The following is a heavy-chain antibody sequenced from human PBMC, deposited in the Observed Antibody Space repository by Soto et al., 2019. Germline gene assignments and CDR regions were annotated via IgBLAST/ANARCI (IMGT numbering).Heavy chain of an antibody. CDR1: GCSISSGGYS. D-gene: IGHD3-22*01. V-gene: IGHV4-30-2*01. CDR3: ARGEDYYDSSGYTTNFYFDY. CDR2: IYHSGST. Sequence: PSETLSLTCAVSGCSISSGGYSWSWIRQPPGKGLEWIGYIYHSGSTYYNPSLKSRVTISVDRSKNQFSLKLSSVTAADTAVYYCARGEDYYDSSGYTTNFYFDYWGQGTLVTVSS. J-gene: IGHJ4*02.